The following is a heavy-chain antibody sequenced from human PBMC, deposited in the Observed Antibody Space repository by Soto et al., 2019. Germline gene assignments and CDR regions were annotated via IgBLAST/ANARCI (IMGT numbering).Heavy chain of an antibody. CDR3: ARDFLPQNDVATLNFEY. D-gene: IGHD2-8*01. V-gene: IGHV1-18*01. CDR2: ISAYNGNT. J-gene: IGHJ4*02. CDR1: GYSFTNYG. Sequence: QVQLVQSGAEVRKPGASVKVSCKASGYSFTNYGISWVRQAPGQGLEWMGWISAYNGNTKFAQKVQGRVTMATDTSTTTAYMELRSLRSDDTAVYYCARDFLPQNDVATLNFEYWGQGTLVTVSS.